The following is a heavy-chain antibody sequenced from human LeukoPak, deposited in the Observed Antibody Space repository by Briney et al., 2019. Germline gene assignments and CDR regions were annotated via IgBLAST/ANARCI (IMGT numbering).Heavy chain of an antibody. V-gene: IGHV3-66*01. CDR1: GFTVSTNY. Sequence: PGGSLRLSCAASGFTVSTNYMSWVSQAPGKGLEWVSVIYSGGSTYYADSVKGRFTISRDNSKNTLYLQVNSLRAEDTAVYYCARGRPGYSFDYWGQGTLVTVSS. D-gene: IGHD3-9*01. CDR3: ARGRPGYSFDY. CDR2: IYSGGST. J-gene: IGHJ4*02.